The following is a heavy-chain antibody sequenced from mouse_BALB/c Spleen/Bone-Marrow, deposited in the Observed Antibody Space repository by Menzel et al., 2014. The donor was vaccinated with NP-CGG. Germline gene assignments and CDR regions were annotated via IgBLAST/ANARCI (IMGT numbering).Heavy chain of an antibody. CDR2: IDPANGNT. V-gene: IGHV14-3*02. CDR1: GFNIKDTY. Sequence: EVQLQQSGAELVKPGASVKLSCTASGFNIKDTYXHWVXQRPXXGXXWIGRIDPANGNTKYDPKFQGKATITADTSSNTAYLQLSSLTSEDTAVYYCARPIFLWGQGTSVTVSS. J-gene: IGHJ4*01. CDR3: ARPIFL.